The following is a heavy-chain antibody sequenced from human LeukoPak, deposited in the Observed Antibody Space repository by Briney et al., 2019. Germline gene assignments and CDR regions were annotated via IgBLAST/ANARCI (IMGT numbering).Heavy chain of an antibody. J-gene: IGHJ3*02. V-gene: IGHV4-4*07. CDR1: GGSINNYY. D-gene: IGHD1-26*01. CDR3: ARDGGGSYPPVAFDI. CDR2: IYTSGST. Sequence: SETLSLTCIVSGGSINNYYWSWIRQPAGKGLEWIGRIYTSGSTNYNPSLKSRVTISVDTSKNQFSLKLSSVTAADTAVYYCARDGGGSYPPVAFDIWGQGTMVTVSS.